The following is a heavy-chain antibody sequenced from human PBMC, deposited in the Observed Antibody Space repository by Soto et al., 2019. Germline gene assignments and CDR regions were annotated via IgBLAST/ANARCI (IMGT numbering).Heavy chain of an antibody. V-gene: IGHV1-3*01. CDR2: INAYNGNT. CDR3: ARDRVCSGGSCYAFDP. D-gene: IGHD2-15*01. CDR1: GYTFTSYP. J-gene: IGHJ5*02. Sequence: ASVKVSCKASGYTFTSYPMHWVRQAPGQRLEWMGWINAYNGNTKYSQKLQGRVTMTTDTSTSTAYMELRSLRSDDTAVYYCARDRVCSGGSCYAFDPWGQGTLVTVSS.